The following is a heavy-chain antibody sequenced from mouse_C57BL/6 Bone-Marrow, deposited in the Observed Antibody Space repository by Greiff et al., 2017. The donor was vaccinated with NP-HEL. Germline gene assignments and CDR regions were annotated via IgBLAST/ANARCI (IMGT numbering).Heavy chain of an antibody. CDR3: ARKGNYYYGSRSYYDAMDY. CDR1: GYTFTDYN. V-gene: IGHV1-18*01. CDR2: ITPNNGGT. D-gene: IGHD1-1*01. J-gene: IGHJ4*01. Sequence: EVQLQQSGPELVQPGASVKIPCKASGYTFTDYNMDWVQQSHGKSLEWIGDITPNNGGTIYHQKFKGKATLTVDKSSSTSYIELRSLTSEDTAVYYCARKGNYYYGSRSYYDAMDYWGQGTSVTVSS.